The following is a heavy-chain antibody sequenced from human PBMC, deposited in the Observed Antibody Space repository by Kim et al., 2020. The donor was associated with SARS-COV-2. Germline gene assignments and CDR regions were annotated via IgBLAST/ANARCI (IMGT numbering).Heavy chain of an antibody. J-gene: IGHJ5*02. CDR2: IYWDDDK. Sequence: SGPTLVKPTQTLTLTCTFSGFSLSTSGVGVGWIRQPPGKALEWLALIYWDDDKRYSPSLKSRLTITKDTSKNQVVLTMTNMDPVDTATYYCAHRPGLNSGSYDVNWCDPWGEGALVTVST. CDR3: AHRPGLNSGSYDVNWCDP. D-gene: IGHD1-26*01. V-gene: IGHV2-5*02. CDR1: GFSLSTSGVG.